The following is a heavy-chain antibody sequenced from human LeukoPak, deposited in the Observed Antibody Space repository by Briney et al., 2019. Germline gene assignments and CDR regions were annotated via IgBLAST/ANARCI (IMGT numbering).Heavy chain of an antibody. CDR2: TNWDGAST. V-gene: IGHV3-20*04. Sequence: GGSLRLSCAASGFKFDDFGMSWVRHVPGKGLEWVSGTNWDGASTGYGDSVKGRFTISRDNVKNSLRLQMNSLRVEDTALYFCGRVYCSTTSCYDYYDYYMDVWGKGTTVTVSS. D-gene: IGHD2-2*01. CDR1: GFKFDDFG. J-gene: IGHJ6*03. CDR3: GRVYCSTTSCYDYYDYYMDV.